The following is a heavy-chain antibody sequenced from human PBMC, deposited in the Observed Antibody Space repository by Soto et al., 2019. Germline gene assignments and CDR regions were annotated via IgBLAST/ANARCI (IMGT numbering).Heavy chain of an antibody. D-gene: IGHD2-2*03. Sequence: QVQLQESGPGLVKPSETLSLTCKVSGDSISAYYWGWIRQSPGHGLEWIGSIYISGSTDSNPSLQSRATISIDPSKNQFSLTLKSVTAADTAVYYCARDLGIGSGAFDIWGPGTVVTVSS. J-gene: IGHJ3*02. V-gene: IGHV4-59*01. CDR1: GDSISAYY. CDR2: IYISGST. CDR3: ARDLGIGSGAFDI.